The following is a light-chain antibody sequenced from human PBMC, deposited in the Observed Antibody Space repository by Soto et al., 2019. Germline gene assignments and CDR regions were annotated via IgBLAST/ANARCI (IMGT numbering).Light chain of an antibody. CDR1: QSVSTY. Sequence: EIVLTQSPATLSFSPGERATLSCRASQSVSTYLAWYQQKPGQAPRLLIYDASNRATGIPARFSGSGSGTDFTVTISSLEPEDFAVYYWQQSSLRDPLSFGGGTKVEI. CDR3: QQSSLRDPLS. J-gene: IGKJ4*01. V-gene: IGKV3-11*01. CDR2: DAS.